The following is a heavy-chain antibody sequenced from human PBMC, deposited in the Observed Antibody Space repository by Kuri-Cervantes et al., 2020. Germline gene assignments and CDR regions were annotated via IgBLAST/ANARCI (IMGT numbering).Heavy chain of an antibody. D-gene: IGHD6-19*01. CDR3: ARGGRWGAVAVPYYFDY. V-gene: IGHV4-34*01. CDR2: IIHGGSI. CDR1: GFTFSDYY. Sequence: ESLKISCAASGFTFSDYYMSWIRQAPGKGLEWVGEIIHGGSINYNPSLKSRVTISVNTSKNQFSLKLSSVTAADTAVYYCARGGRWGAVAVPYYFDYWGQGTLVTVSS. J-gene: IGHJ4*02.